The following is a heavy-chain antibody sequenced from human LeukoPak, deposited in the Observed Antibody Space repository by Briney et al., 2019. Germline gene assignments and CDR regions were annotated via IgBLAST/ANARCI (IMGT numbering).Heavy chain of an antibody. J-gene: IGHJ6*02. CDR1: GGTFSSYA. CDR3: ARGPGAVAGVYYYYGMDV. Sequence: ASVKVSFKASGGTFSSYAISWVRQAPGQGLEWMGGIIPIFGTANYAQKFQGRVTITADESTSTAYMELSSLRSEDTAVYYCARGPGAVAGVYYYYGMDVWGQGTTVTVSS. D-gene: IGHD6-19*01. CDR2: IIPIFGTA. V-gene: IGHV1-69*13.